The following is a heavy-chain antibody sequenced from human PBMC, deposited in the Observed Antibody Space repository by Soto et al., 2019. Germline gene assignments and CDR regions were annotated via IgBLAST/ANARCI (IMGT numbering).Heavy chain of an antibody. CDR2: IWHDGRYE. Sequence: QVQLVQSGGGVVQPGRSLRLSCVASGVSLSTYGMHWVRQAPGKGLEWVASIWHDGRYEFHADSVKGRFAISRDNSKNSLYLQMNSLRVEDTAMYSCATEGGVGYDSTWGDCWGQGTLVTVSS. D-gene: IGHD5-12*01. J-gene: IGHJ4*02. V-gene: IGHV3-33*01. CDR3: ATEGGVGYDSTWGDC. CDR1: GVSLSTYG.